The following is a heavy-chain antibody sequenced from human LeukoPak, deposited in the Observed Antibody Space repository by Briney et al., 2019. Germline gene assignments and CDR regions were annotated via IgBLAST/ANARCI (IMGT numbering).Heavy chain of an antibody. Sequence: PGGSLRLSCAASGFTFSSYTMSWVREAPGKGLEWVAKMKEDGSDENYGDSVKGRFTISRDNAKNSLFLQMNSLRAEDTAVYFCERGGRMYGDNWGQGTLVTVSS. D-gene: IGHD2-8*01. CDR1: GFTFSSYT. CDR2: MKEDGSDE. J-gene: IGHJ4*02. CDR3: ERGGRMYGDN. V-gene: IGHV3-7*04.